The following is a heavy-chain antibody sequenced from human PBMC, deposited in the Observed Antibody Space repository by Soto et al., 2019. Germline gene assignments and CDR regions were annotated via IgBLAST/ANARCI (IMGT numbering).Heavy chain of an antibody. CDR1: GFTFRSFT. CDR3: ARTRGREAFDI. Sequence: PGGSLRLSCAASGFTFRSFTMNWVRQAPGKGLEWVSTISSNSAYIYYTDALRGRFTISRDNAKNSLHLQMNSLRAGDTAVYYCARTRGREAFDIWGQGTMVTVSS. J-gene: IGHJ3*02. CDR2: ISSNSAYI. V-gene: IGHV3-21*01.